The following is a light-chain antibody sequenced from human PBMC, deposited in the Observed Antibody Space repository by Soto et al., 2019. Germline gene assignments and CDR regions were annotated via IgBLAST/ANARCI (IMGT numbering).Light chain of an antibody. J-gene: IGKJ1*01. CDR3: QQSYNTPRT. CDR1: QSISSY. CDR2: AAS. V-gene: IGKV1-39*01. Sequence: DLQLTQSPSSLSASIGDRVTITCRASQSISSYLNWYQQKPGKAPNLLIYAASDLQSGVPSRFSGSGSGTDFTLTISSLQSEDFATYYCQQSYNTPRTFGHGTKVEVK.